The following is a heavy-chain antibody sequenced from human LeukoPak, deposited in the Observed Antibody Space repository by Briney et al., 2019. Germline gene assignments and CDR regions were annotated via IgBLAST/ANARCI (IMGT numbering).Heavy chain of an antibody. CDR3: ARPPRGYSYYYFDY. J-gene: IGHJ4*02. D-gene: IGHD5-18*01. CDR1: GGSISSSSYY. V-gene: IGHV4-39*01. CDR2: IYYSGST. Sequence: SETLSLTRTVSGGSISSSSYYWGWIRQPPGKGLEWIGSIYYSGSTYYNPSLKSRVTISVDTSKNQFSLKLSSVTAADTAVYYCARPPRGYSYYYFDYWGQGTLVTVSS.